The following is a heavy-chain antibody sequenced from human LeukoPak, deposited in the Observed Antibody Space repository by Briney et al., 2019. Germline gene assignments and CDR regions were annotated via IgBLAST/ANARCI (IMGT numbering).Heavy chain of an antibody. Sequence: ASVKVSCKASGYTFTGYYMHWVRQAPGQGLEWMGWINPNSGGTNYAQKFQGRVTMTRDTSISTAYMELSRLRSDDTAVYYCTREGSASLYYFDYWGQGTLVTVSS. CDR1: GYTFTGYY. CDR3: TREGSASLYYFDY. J-gene: IGHJ4*02. D-gene: IGHD2-2*01. CDR2: INPNSGGT. V-gene: IGHV1-2*02.